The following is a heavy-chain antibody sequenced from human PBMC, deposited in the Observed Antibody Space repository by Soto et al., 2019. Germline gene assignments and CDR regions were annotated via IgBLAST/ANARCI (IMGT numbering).Heavy chain of an antibody. CDR2: IIPIFGSA. CDR3: ASLPSLRYFDWLLHTAVSDYYYGMDV. D-gene: IGHD3-9*01. J-gene: IGHJ6*02. CDR1: GGTLSDYA. Sequence: VASVKVSCKASGGTLSDYAFSWVRQAPGQGLEWMGGIIPIFGSANYAQKFQGRVTITADESTSTAYMELSSLRSEDTAVYYCASLPSLRYFDWLLHTAVSDYYYGMDVWGQGTTVTVSS. V-gene: IGHV1-69*13.